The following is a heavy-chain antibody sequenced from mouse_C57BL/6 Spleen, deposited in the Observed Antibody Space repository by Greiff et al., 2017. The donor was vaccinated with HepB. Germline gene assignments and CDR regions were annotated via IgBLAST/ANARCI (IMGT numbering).Heavy chain of an antibody. CDR2: IDPNSGGT. J-gene: IGHJ1*03. CDR1: GYTFTSYW. V-gene: IGHV1-72*01. Sequence: VQLHQPGAELVKPGASVKLSCKASGYTFTSYWMHWVKQRPGRGLEWIGRIDPNSGGTKYNEKFKSKATLTVDKPSSTAYMQLSSLTSEDSAVYYCARDSTTVVSYWYFDVWGTGTTVTVSS. CDR3: ARDSTTVVSYWYFDV. D-gene: IGHD1-1*01.